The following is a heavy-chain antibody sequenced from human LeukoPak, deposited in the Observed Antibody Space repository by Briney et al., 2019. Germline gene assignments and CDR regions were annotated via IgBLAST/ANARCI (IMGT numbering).Heavy chain of an antibody. D-gene: IGHD4-17*01. J-gene: IGHJ5*02. V-gene: IGHV4-61*02. CDR3: ARSPGQSLRSAWFDP. CDR2: IYTSGST. CDR1: GDSISSGDYY. Sequence: SETLSLTCTVSGDSISSGDYYWSWIRQPAGKGLEWIGRIYTSGSTNYNPFLKSRVTISVDTSKNQFSLKLSSVTAADTAVYYCARSPGQSLRSAWFDPWGQGTLVTVSS.